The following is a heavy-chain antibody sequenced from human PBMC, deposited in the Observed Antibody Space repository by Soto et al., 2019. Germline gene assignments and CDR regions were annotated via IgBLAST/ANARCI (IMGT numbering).Heavy chain of an antibody. CDR1: GYPFTSYG. CDR2: ISAYNGKR. CDR3: ARGRIVASIQDAFEI. D-gene: IGHD5-12*01. J-gene: IGHJ3*02. Sequence: ASVKVSCKASGYPFTSYGISWVRQAPGQGLEWVAWISAYNGKRDTAQKFQGRVTMTLDTSTDTAHMELGDLTSADTAVYYCARGRIVASIQDAFEIWGQGTKVTVSS. V-gene: IGHV1-18*01.